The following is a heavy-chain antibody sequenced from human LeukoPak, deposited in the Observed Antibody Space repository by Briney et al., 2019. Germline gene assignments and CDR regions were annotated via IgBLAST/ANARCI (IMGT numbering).Heavy chain of an antibody. V-gene: IGHV3-30-3*01. J-gene: IGHJ4*02. CDR3: ARAVTTTHIDY. D-gene: IGHD1-1*01. Sequence: GGSLRLSCAASGFTLRSYTMNWVRQAPGKGLEWVAVISYDGSNKNYAGSVKGRFTISRDNSKNTLYLQMNSPRAEDTAVYYCARAVTTTHIDYWGQGTLVTVSS. CDR1: GFTLRSYT. CDR2: ISYDGSNK.